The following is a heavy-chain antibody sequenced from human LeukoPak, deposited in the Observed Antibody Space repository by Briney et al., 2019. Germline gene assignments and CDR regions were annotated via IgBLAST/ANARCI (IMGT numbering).Heavy chain of an antibody. CDR2: IYPGDSDT. V-gene: IGHV5-51*01. D-gene: IGHD3-10*01. CDR1: EYRFSNYW. Sequence: GESLKISCKASEYRFSNYWIGWVRQMPGKGLEWMGIIYPGDSDTRYSPSLQGQVTISADKSISTAYLQWSSLKASDTAMYYCARREARGSTPFDYWGQGTLVTVSS. CDR3: ARREARGSTPFDY. J-gene: IGHJ4*02.